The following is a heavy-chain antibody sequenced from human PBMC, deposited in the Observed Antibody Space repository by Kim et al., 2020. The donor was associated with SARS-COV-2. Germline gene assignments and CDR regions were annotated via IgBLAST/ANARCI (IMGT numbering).Heavy chain of an antibody. J-gene: IGHJ4*02. V-gene: IGHV4-39*02. Sequence: SETLSLSCTVSGGSIISNDYYWGWIRQPPGKGLEWIGTINYSGRANYNPSLKSRVSMSVDTSKNHFSLKLSSVTAADTAVYYCAKYYYDSSGPWGFNFWGQGTLVTVSS. CDR1: GGSIISNDYY. D-gene: IGHD3-22*01. CDR3: AKYYYDSSGPWGFNF. CDR2: INYSGRA.